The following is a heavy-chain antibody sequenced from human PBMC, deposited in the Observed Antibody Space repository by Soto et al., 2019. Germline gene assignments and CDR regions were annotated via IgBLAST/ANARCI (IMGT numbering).Heavy chain of an antibody. CDR1: GGTFSSYA. D-gene: IGHD3-3*01. CDR3: ARGPTYYDFLSGYERFDY. V-gene: IGHV1-69*12. J-gene: IGHJ4*02. Sequence: QVQLVQSGAEVKKPGSSVKVSCKASGGTFSSYAISWVRQAPGQGLEWMGGIIPIFGTANYAQKFQGRVTITADDSTSPAYMELSSLRSEDTAVYYCARGPTYYDFLSGYERFDYWGQGTLVTVSS. CDR2: IIPIFGTA.